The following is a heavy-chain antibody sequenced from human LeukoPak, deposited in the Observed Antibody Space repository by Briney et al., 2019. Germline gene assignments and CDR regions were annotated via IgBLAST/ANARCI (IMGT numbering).Heavy chain of an antibody. CDR3: ARADYYGSGSYYAPGEFYYYGMDV. CDR1: GFTFSSYA. Sequence: PGRSLRLSCAASGFTFSSYAMHWVRQAPGKGLEWVAVISYDGSNKYYADSVKGRFTISRDNAKNSLYLQMNSLRAEDTAVYYCARADYYGSGSYYAPGEFYYYGMDVWGQGTTVTVSS. CDR2: ISYDGSNK. V-gene: IGHV3-30*07. J-gene: IGHJ6*02. D-gene: IGHD3-10*01.